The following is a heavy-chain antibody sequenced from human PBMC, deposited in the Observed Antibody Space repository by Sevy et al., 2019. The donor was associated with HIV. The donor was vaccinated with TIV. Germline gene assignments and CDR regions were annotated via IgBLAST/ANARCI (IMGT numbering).Heavy chain of an antibody. V-gene: IGHV3-30-3*01. Sequence: GGSLRLSCAASGFTFSSYAMHWVRQAPGKGLEWVAVISYDGSNKYYADSVKGRFTISRENSKNTLYLQMNSLRAEDTAVYYCARVTVTTSWYFDLWGRGTLVTVSS. J-gene: IGHJ2*01. CDR2: ISYDGSNK. CDR3: ARVTVTTSWYFDL. D-gene: IGHD4-17*01. CDR1: GFTFSSYA.